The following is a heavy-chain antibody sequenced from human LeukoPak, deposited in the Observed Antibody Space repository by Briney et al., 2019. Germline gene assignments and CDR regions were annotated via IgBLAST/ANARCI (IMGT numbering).Heavy chain of an antibody. Sequence: GASVKVSCKASGYTFTGYYMHWVRQAPGQGLEWMGWINSNSGGTNYAQKFQGRVTMTRDTSISTAYMELSRLRSDDAAVYYCARAGSTSSAYYFDYWGQGTLVTVSS. CDR2: INSNSGGT. V-gene: IGHV1-2*02. J-gene: IGHJ4*02. CDR1: GYTFTGYY. CDR3: ARAGSTSSAYYFDY. D-gene: IGHD2-2*01.